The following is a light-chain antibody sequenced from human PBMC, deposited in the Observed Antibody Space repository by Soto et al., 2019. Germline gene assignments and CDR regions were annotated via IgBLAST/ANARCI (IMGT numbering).Light chain of an antibody. J-gene: IGLJ3*02. CDR1: SGHSRNI. CDR2: LEDSGNY. CDR3: ETWDTNTRV. V-gene: IGLV4-60*02. Sequence: QPVLTQSSSASASLGSSVKVTCTLSSGHSRNIIAWHQQQAGKAPRYLMKLEDSGNYNKGSGVPDRFSGSSSGADRYFTISNLQFEDEADYYCETWDTNTRVFGGGTKLTVL.